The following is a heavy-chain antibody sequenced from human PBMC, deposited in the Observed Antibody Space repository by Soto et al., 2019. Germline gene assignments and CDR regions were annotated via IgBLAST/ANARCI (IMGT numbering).Heavy chain of an antibody. V-gene: IGHV3-23*01. CDR3: AKGGPSSSWPHLV. D-gene: IGHD6-13*01. J-gene: IGHJ4*02. Sequence: HPGGSLRLSCAASGFTFSSYAMSWVRQAPGKGLEWVSAISGSCGSTYYADSVKGRFTFSRDNSKNTLYLQMNSLRAEDTAVYYCAKGGPSSSWPHLVWGQGTLVTVSS. CDR1: GFTFSSYA. CDR2: ISGSCGST.